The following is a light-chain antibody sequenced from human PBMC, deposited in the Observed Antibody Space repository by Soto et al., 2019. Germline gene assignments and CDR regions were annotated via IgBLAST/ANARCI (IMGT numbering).Light chain of an antibody. CDR1: QSVSSS. CDR2: DAS. V-gene: IGKV3-11*01. J-gene: IGKJ4*01. CDR3: YQRSNWPPT. Sequence: EIVLTQSPATLSLSPGERATLSCRASQSVSSSLAWYQQKPGQAPRLLIYDASNRATGIPARFSGSGSGTDFTLTISSLEPEDFAVYYCYQRSNWPPTFGGGTKVEIK.